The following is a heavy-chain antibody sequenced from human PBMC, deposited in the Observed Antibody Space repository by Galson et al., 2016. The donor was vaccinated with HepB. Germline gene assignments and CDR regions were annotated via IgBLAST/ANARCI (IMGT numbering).Heavy chain of an antibody. V-gene: IGHV4-4*02. CDR3: TRGNLGTYATMAFDY. D-gene: IGHD2-8*01. J-gene: IGHJ4*02. CDR1: GGPISSNYW. Sequence: ETLSLHCDVSGGPISSNYWWGWVRQSPERGFEWIGEIYETGTANYHQPFTRRATISVDKSKNQISLRLDSVTAADTAVYYCTRGNLGTYATMAFDYWGQGSLVTVSS. CDR2: IYETGTA.